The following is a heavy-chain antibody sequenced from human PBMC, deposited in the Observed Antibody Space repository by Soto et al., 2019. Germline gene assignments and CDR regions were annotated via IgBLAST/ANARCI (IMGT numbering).Heavy chain of an antibody. Sequence: GGSLRLSCAASGFTFSNAWMSWVRQAPGKGLEWVGRIKSKTDGGTTDYAAPVKGRFTISRDDSKNTLYLQMNSLKTEDTAMYYCTTDRGATGTNPLYYYYYGMDVWGQGTTVTVS. D-gene: IGHD1-1*01. J-gene: IGHJ6*02. V-gene: IGHV3-15*01. CDR2: IKSKTDGGTT. CDR1: GFTFSNAW. CDR3: TTDRGATGTNPLYYYYYGMDV.